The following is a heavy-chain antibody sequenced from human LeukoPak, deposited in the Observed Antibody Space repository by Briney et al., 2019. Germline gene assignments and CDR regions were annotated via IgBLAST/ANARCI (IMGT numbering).Heavy chain of an antibody. CDR3: ARHSYNYYGLEV. V-gene: IGHV4-59*08. CDR2: IYYSWTT. CDR1: GGSISPYY. J-gene: IGHJ6*02. Sequence: SETLSLTCTVSGGSISPYYWSWIRQPPGKRLEWIGYIYYSWTTNYNPSLNSRVTMSVDTSNNHLSLRLTSGTAADTSLYYCARHSYNYYGLEVWGQGTTITVSS.